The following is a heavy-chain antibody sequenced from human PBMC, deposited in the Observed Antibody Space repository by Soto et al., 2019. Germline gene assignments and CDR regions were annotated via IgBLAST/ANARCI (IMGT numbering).Heavy chain of an antibody. CDR1: GFTFSDYY. V-gene: IGHV3-11*01. J-gene: IGHJ4*02. CDR3: VRESTYGLSTTYFDY. CDR2: ISSGGTTI. D-gene: IGHD3-10*01. Sequence: QVQLVESGGGLVKPGGSLRLSCAASGFTFSDYYMTWIRQAPGKGLEWLSYISSGGTTIHYADSVKGRFTISRDNAKNSLYLQMNSLRAEDTAVYYCVRESTYGLSTTYFDYWGQGTLVTVSS.